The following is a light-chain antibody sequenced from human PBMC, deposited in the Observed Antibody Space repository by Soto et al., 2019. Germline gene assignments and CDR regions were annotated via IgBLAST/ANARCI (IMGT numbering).Light chain of an antibody. V-gene: IGKV1-39*01. Sequence: DIQMTQSPSSLSASVGDRVTITCRASQSLPSYLNWYQQKPGKAPKLLIYAASILQSGGPSRFSVRGCGTGFTLSICGLQPEDLATYYCQQNYSTPPSTFGQGTKVEIK. J-gene: IGKJ1*01. CDR1: QSLPSY. CDR2: AAS. CDR3: QQNYSTPPST.